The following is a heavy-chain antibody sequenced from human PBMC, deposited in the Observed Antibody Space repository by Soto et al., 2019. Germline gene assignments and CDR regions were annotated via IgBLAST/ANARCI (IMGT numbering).Heavy chain of an antibody. CDR1: GYSFTGYW. V-gene: IGHV5-51*01. CDR2: IYPGDSDT. D-gene: IGHD3-3*01. J-gene: IGHJ6*02. CDR3: ARHSIFGVDYDYGMDV. Sequence: GESLKISCNGSGYSFTGYWICWVRQMPWKGLEWMGIIYPGDSDTRYSPSFQGQVTISADKSISTAYLQWSSLKASDTAMYYCARHSIFGVDYDYGMDVWGQGTTVTVSS.